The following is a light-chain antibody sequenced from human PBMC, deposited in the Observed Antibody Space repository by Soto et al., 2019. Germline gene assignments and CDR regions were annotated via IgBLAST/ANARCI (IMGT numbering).Light chain of an antibody. J-gene: IGLJ1*01. V-gene: IGLV2-14*01. CDR3: SSYTSSTPTYV. CDR2: DVS. Sequence: QSALTQPASVSGSPGQSITIPCTGSSSDVGGFNYVSWHQQHPGKAPKLMIYDVSHRPSGVSSRFSGSKSGNTASLIISGLQADDEADYCCSSYTSSTPTYVFGTGTKVTV. CDR1: SSDVGGFNY.